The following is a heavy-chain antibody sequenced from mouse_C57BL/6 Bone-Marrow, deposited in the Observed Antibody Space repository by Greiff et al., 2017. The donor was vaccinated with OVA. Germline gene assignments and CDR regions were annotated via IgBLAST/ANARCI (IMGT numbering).Heavy chain of an antibody. CDR2: IDPEDGET. J-gene: IGHJ3*01. CDR3: ARGYYGSPWFAY. CDR1: GFNINDYD. V-gene: IGHV14-2*01. Sequence: VQLEQSGAGLVKPGASVKLSCTASGFNINDYDMHWVKQRTEQGLEWIGRIDPEDGETKYAQKLKGKFTITEDKSTNTAYLQLSSLTSEDTAVYYCARGYYGSPWFAYWGQGTLVTVSA. D-gene: IGHD1-1*01.